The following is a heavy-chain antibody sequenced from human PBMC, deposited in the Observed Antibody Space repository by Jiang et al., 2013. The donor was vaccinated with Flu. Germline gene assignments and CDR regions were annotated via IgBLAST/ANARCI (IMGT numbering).Heavy chain of an antibody. CDR3: ARSIAVAAGLDS. CDR2: IYYSGST. V-gene: IGHV4-59*08. D-gene: IGHD6-19*01. J-gene: IGHJ4*02. CDR1: GGSISSYY. Sequence: SGPGLVKPSETLSLTCTVSGGSISSYYWNWIRQPPGKGLEWIGYIYYSGSTNYNPSLKSRVTISVDTSKNQFSLKLSSVTAADTAVYYCARSIAVAAGLDSWGQGTLVTLSS.